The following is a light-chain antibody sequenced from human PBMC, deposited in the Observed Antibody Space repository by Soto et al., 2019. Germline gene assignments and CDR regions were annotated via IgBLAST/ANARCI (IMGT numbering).Light chain of an antibody. Sequence: QSALTQPPSVSGSPGQSITISCTGTSSDVGSYNLVSWYQQHPGKAPKLVIYEGSKRRSGVSNRVSGSKSGNTASLTISGLQAEDEADYYCCSYAGSSTHVVFGGETKLTVL. CDR2: EGS. CDR3: CSYAGSSTHVV. CDR1: SSDVGSYNL. J-gene: IGLJ2*01. V-gene: IGLV2-23*01.